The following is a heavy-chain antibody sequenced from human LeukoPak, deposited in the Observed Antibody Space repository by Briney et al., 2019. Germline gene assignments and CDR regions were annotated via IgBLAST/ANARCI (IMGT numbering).Heavy chain of an antibody. CDR3: ARVTATEGND. CDR2: IYYSGST. D-gene: IGHD3-16*01. Sequence: SETLSLTCTVSGGSTSSYYWSWIRQPPGKGLEWIGYIYYSGSTNYNPSLKSRVTISVDTSKNQFSLKLSSVTAADTAVYYCARVTATEGNDWGQGTLVTVSS. CDR1: GGSTSSYY. J-gene: IGHJ4*02. V-gene: IGHV4-59*01.